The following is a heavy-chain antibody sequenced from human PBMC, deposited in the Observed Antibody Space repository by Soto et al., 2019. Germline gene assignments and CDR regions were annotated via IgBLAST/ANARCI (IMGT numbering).Heavy chain of an antibody. CDR3: AALGVNFDH. D-gene: IGHD2-8*01. V-gene: IGHV1-58*01. Sequence: QMQLVQSGPEVKKPGTSVKVSCKASGFTFTSSAVQWVRQARGQRLEWIGWIGVGSGNRHYAQKFQKRVTITRDMSTNTAYMELSSLRSEDTAVYSCAALGVNFDHWGQGTLVTVSS. CDR2: IGVGSGNR. CDR1: GFTFTSSA. J-gene: IGHJ4*02.